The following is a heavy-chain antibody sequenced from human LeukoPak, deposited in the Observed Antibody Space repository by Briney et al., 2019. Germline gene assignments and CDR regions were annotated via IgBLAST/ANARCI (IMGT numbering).Heavy chain of an antibody. CDR2: INSDGSST. CDR3: ARGNYDVLTGSGNYYYGMDV. J-gene: IGHJ6*04. CDR1: GFTFSSYW. V-gene: IGHV3-74*01. Sequence: GGSLRLSCAASGFTFSSYWMHWVRQAPRKGLVWVSRINSDGSSTSYADSVKGRFTISRDNAKNTLYLQMNSLRAEDTAVYYCARGNYDVLTGSGNYYYGMDVWGKGTTVTVSS. D-gene: IGHD3-9*01.